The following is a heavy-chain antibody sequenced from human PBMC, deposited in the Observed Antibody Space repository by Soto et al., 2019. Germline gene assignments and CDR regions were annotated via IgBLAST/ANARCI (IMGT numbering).Heavy chain of an antibody. V-gene: IGHV1-2*04. CDR1: GYSFTGYS. D-gene: IGHD3-9*01. CDR3: AIAWVGHVLGHYFDWLPPYFIDY. Sequence: ASVKVSCKASGYSFTGYSMHWVRQAPGQGLEWMGWINPKNGATNYARKFQGWVTMTRDTSISTAYMEMRNLKSDDTAVYSCAIAWVGHVLGHYFDWLPPYFIDYSGQGTLVTVST. CDR2: INPKNGAT. J-gene: IGHJ4*02.